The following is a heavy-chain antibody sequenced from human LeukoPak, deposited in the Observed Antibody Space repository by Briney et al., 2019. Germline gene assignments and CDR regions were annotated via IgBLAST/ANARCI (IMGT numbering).Heavy chain of an antibody. CDR1: GYTFTGYY. D-gene: IGHD1-7*01. CDR2: INPNSGGT. J-gene: IGHJ5*02. Sequence: ASVKVSCKASGYTFTGYYMHWVRQAPGQGLEWMGWINPNSGGTNYAQKFQGRVTMTRDTSISTAYMELSSLRSEDTAVYYCASGITGTTAFDPWGQGTLVTVSS. CDR3: ASGITGTTAFDP. V-gene: IGHV1-2*02.